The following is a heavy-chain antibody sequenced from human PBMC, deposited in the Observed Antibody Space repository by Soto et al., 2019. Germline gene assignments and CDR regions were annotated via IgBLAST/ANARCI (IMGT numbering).Heavy chain of an antibody. D-gene: IGHD6-19*01. CDR3: ARGAYSSGWYVDY. J-gene: IGHJ4*02. Sequence: GGSLRLSCAASGFTFSSYAMPWVRQAPGKGLEWVAVISYDGSNKYYADSVKGRFTISRDNSKNTLYLQMNSLRAEDTAVYYCARGAYSSGWYVDYWGQGTLVTVSS. CDR2: ISYDGSNK. CDR1: GFTFSSYA. V-gene: IGHV3-30-3*01.